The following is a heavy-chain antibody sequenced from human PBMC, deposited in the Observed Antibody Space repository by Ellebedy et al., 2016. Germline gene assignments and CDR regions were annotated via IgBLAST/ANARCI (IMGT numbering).Heavy chain of an antibody. CDR1: GGSITRGGYY. Sequence: GSLRLSXTVSGGSITRGGYYWSWIRQPPGKGLEWIGEINHSGSTNYNPSLKSRVTISVDTSKNQFSLKLSSVTAADTAVYYCARGGGYSGYRESYYYYYMDVWGKGTTVTVSS. D-gene: IGHD5-12*01. CDR2: INHSGST. CDR3: ARGGGYSGYRESYYYYYMDV. J-gene: IGHJ6*03. V-gene: IGHV4-34*01.